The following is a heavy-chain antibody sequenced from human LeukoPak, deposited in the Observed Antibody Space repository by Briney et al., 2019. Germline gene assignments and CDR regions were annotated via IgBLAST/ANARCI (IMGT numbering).Heavy chain of an antibody. CDR2: IYYSGST. D-gene: IGHD2-2*02. V-gene: IGHV4-59*12. CDR3: ASLIRTYCSSTSCYIDGMDV. Sequence: SETLSLTCTVSGGSISSYYWSWIRQPPGKGLEWIGYIYYSGSTNYNPSLKSRVTISVDTSKNQFSLKLSSVTAADTAVYYCASLIRTYCSSTSCYIDGMDVWGQGTTVTVSS. J-gene: IGHJ6*02. CDR1: GGSISSYY.